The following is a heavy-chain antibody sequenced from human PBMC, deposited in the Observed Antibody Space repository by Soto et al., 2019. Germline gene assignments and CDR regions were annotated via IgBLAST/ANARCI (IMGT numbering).Heavy chain of an antibody. CDR1: GGSFSGYY. J-gene: IGHJ3*02. V-gene: IGHV4-34*01. CDR2: INHSGST. D-gene: IGHD3-10*01. Sequence: PSETLSLTCAVYGGSFSGYYWSWIRQPPGKGLEWIGEINHSGSTNYNPSLKSRVTISVDTSKNQFSLKLSSVTAADTAVYYCAASTLLWFGELLRIYAFDIWGQGTMVIV. CDR3: AASTLLWFGELLRIYAFDI.